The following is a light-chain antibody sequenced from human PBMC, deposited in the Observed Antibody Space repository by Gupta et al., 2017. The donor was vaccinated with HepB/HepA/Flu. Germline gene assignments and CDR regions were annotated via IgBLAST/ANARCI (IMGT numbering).Light chain of an antibody. CDR1: KGISSW. CDR3: QQANSFPRT. CDR2: AAS. V-gene: IGKV1-12*01. Sequence: DIQMTQSPSSVSASVGDRVTITCRASKGISSWLAWYQQKPGKAPKLLIYAASSLQSGVPSRFSGSGSGTDFTLTISSLHPEDFATYYCQQANSFPRTFGQGAKVEIK. J-gene: IGKJ1*01.